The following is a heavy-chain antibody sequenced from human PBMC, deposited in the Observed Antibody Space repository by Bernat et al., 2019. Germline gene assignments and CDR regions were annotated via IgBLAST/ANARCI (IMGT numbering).Heavy chain of an antibody. CDR2: ISYDGSNK. J-gene: IGHJ5*02. CDR3: ARDRTTVRGNWFDP. Sequence: QMQLVESGGGVVQPGRSLRLSCAASGFSFSSYAVHWVRQAPGKGLEWVAVISYDGSNKYYADSVKGRFTISRDNSKNTLYLQMNSLRAEDTAVYYCARDRTTVRGNWFDPWGQGTLVTVSS. CDR1: GFSFSSYA. V-gene: IGHV3-30*01. D-gene: IGHD4-17*01.